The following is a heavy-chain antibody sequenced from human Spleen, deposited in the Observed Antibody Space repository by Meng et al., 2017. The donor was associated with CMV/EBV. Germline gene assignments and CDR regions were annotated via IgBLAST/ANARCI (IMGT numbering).Heavy chain of an antibody. CDR1: GGSFSGSY. D-gene: IGHD3-22*01. Sequence: GQLQQWGAGLLKPSETRSLTCAVYGGSFSGSYWSWIRQPPGKGLEWIGEINHSGSTNYNPSLKSRVTISVDTSKNQFSLKLSSVTAADTAVYYCARNVPGTSAYYDWGQGTLVTVSS. V-gene: IGHV4-34*01. CDR3: ARNVPGTSAYYD. CDR2: INHSGST. J-gene: IGHJ4*02.